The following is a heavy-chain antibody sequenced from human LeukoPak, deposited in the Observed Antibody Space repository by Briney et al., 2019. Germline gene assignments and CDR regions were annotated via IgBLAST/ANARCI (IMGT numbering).Heavy chain of an antibody. CDR3: ARGGSVTTDY. CDR2: IYYSGST. J-gene: IGHJ4*02. CDR1: GGSISSYY. V-gene: IGHV4-59*12. D-gene: IGHD4-11*01. Sequence: SETLSLTCTVSGGSISSYYWSWIRQPPGKGLEWIGYIYYSGSTNYNPSLKSRVTISVDTSKNQFSLKLSSVTAADTAVYYCARGGSVTTDYWGQGTLVTVSS.